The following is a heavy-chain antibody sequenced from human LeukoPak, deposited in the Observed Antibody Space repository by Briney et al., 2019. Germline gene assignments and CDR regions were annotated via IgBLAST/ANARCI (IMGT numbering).Heavy chain of an antibody. J-gene: IGHJ4*02. V-gene: IGHV3-23*01. CDR3: AKVGYYDILTGYSYYFDY. CDR2: ISGSGGST. D-gene: IGHD3-9*01. CDR1: GFTFSSYA. Sequence: PGGSLRLPCAASGFTFSSYAMSWVRQAPGKGLEWVSAISGSGGSTYYADSVKGRFTISRDNSKNTLYLQMNSLRAEDTAVYYCAKVGYYDILTGYSYYFDYWGQGTLVTVSS.